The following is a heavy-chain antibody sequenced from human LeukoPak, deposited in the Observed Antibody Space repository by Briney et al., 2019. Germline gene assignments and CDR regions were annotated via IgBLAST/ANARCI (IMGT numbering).Heavy chain of an antibody. CDR2: ISWNSGSI. J-gene: IGHJ6*02. D-gene: IGHD3-3*01. CDR1: GFTFDDYA. Sequence: GGSLRLSCAASGFTFDDYAMHWVRQAPGKGLEWVSGISWNSGSIGYADSVKGRFTISRDNAKNSLYLQMNSLRAEDTALYYCAKCFGGDYYYYGMDVWGQGTTVTVSS. V-gene: IGHV3-9*01. CDR3: AKCFGGDYYYYGMDV.